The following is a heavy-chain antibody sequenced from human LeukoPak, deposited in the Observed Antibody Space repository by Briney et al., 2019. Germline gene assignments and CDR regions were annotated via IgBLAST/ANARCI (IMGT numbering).Heavy chain of an antibody. CDR2: INHSGST. CDR3: AREDYDSSGYYLSRAYYFDY. Sequence: PSETLSLTCAVYGGSFSGYYWSWIRQPPGKGLEWIGEINHSGSTNYNPSLKSRVTISVDTSKNQFSLKLSSVTAADTAVYYCAREDYDSSGYYLSRAYYFDYWGQGTLVTVSS. J-gene: IGHJ4*02. D-gene: IGHD3-22*01. CDR1: GGSFSGYY. V-gene: IGHV4-34*01.